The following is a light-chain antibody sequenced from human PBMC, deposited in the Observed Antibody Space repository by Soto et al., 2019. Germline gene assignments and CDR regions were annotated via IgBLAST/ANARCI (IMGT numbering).Light chain of an antibody. J-gene: IGKJ1*01. CDR2: KAS. CDR3: QGYGSSSKT. V-gene: IGKV1-5*03. CDR1: QTISSW. Sequence: DIQMTQSPSTLSGSVGDRVTITCRASQTISSWLAWYQQKPGKARKLLIYKASTLKSGVPSRFSGSGSGTDFTLTISRLEPEDFAVYFCQGYGSSSKTFGQGTKVDIK.